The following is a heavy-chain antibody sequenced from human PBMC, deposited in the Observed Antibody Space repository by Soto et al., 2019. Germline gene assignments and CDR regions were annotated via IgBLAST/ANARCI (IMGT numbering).Heavy chain of an antibody. Sequence: QVQLVQSGAEVKKPGSSVKVSCKASGGTFSSYAISWVRQAPGQGLEWMGGIIPIFGTANYAQKFQGRVTITADESTREAYMELSSLRAEDTAVYYCARVRLDYFGGDCLCYFDYLGQGSLVTVSS. CDR3: ARVRLDYFGGDCLCYFDY. CDR1: GGTFSSYA. D-gene: IGHD2-21*02. CDR2: IIPIFGTA. J-gene: IGHJ4*02. V-gene: IGHV1-69*01.